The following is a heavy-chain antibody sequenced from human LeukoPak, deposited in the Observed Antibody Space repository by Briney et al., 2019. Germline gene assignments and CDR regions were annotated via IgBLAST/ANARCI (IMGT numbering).Heavy chain of an antibody. CDR3: ASAYYYGSGSYYNLAGADY. V-gene: IGHV1-69*04. J-gene: IGHJ4*02. CDR1: GGTFSSYA. D-gene: IGHD3-10*01. Sequence: GASVKVSCKASGGTFSSYAISWVRQAPGQGLEWMGRIIPILGIANYAQKFQGRVTITADKSTSTAYVELSSLRSEDTAVYYCASAYYYGSGSYYNLAGADYWGQGTLVTVSS. CDR2: IIPILGIA.